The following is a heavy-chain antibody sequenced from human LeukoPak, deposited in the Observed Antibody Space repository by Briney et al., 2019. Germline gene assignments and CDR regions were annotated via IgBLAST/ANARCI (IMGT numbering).Heavy chain of an antibody. CDR3: TTYCPSVAPLPVSSEGDRDY. D-gene: IGHD3-16*01. Sequence: GGSLRLSCAASGFTFSNAWMSWVRQAPGKGLEWVGRIKSKTDGWTTDYAAPVKGRFTISRDDSKSTLYLQMNSLKTEDTAVYYCTTYCPSVAPLPVSSEGDRDYWGQGTLVTVSS. CDR2: IKSKTDGWTT. V-gene: IGHV3-15*01. J-gene: IGHJ4*02. CDR1: GFTFSNAW.